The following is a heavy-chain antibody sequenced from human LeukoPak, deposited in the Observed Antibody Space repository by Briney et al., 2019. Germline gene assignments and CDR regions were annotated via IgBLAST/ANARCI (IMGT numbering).Heavy chain of an antibody. CDR2: IYYSGST. CDR3: ARPRLELFPFDY. D-gene: IGHD3-10*01. V-gene: IGHV4-39*01. J-gene: IGHJ4*02. Sequence: SETLSLTCTVSGDSISSSSYYWGWIRQPPGKGLEWIVSIYYSGSTYYNPSLKSRVTISVDTPKNQFSLKLSSVTAADTAVFYCARPRLELFPFDYWGQGTLVTVSS. CDR1: GDSISSSSYY.